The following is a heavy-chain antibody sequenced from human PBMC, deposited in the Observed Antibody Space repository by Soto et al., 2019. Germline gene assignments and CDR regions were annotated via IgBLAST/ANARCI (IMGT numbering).Heavy chain of an antibody. J-gene: IGHJ6*03. CDR3: AADRHGYCSSTSCYGYYYYYMDV. Sequence: ASVKVSCKASGFTFTSSAMQWVRQARGQRLEWIGWIVVGSGNTNYAQKFQERVTITRDRSTSTAYMELSSLRSEDTAVYYCAADRHGYCSSTSCYGYYYYYMDVWGKGTTVTVSS. D-gene: IGHD2-2*01. CDR2: IVVGSGNT. V-gene: IGHV1-58*02. CDR1: GFTFTSSA.